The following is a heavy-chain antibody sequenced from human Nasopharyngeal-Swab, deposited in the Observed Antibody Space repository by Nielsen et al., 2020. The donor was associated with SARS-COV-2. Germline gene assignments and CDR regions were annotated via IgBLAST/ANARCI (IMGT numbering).Heavy chain of an antibody. D-gene: IGHD3-10*02. J-gene: IGHJ4*02. V-gene: IGHV3-13*01. Sequence: GESLKISCAASGFTFSSYDMHWVRQATGKGLEWVSAIGTAGDTYYPGSVKGRFTISRENAKNSLYLQMNSLRAEDTAVYYCASDSPAMFAYWGQGTLVTVSS. CDR1: GFTFSSYD. CDR2: IGTAGDT. CDR3: ASDSPAMFAY.